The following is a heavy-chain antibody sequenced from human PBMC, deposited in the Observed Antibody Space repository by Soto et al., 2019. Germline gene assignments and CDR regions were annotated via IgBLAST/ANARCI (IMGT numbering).Heavy chain of an antibody. D-gene: IGHD3-22*01. CDR2: IYYTGRT. Sequence: QGQLQESGPGLVKPSQTLSLTCAVSGGSISSGEYYWSWIRQPPGKGLEWIGYIYYTGRTYYNPSLKSRLFMSVDTSKNQVSLKLSSVTAADTAVYYCATLYYYHTYWGQGTLVTVSS. CDR1: GGSISSGEYY. V-gene: IGHV4-30-4*01. CDR3: ATLYYYHTY. J-gene: IGHJ4*02.